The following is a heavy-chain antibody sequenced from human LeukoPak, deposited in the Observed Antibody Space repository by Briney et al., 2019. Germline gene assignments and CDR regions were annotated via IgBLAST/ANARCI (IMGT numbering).Heavy chain of an antibody. CDR2: IYYSGTT. V-gene: IGHV4-31*03. CDR1: GGSISSGGYY. Sequence: SQTLSLTCTVSGGSISSGGYYWRWIRQHPGKGLELIGYIYYSGTTYYNPSLKSRFTISVDTSKNQFSLRLSSVTAADTAVYYCARENTVTFDYWGQGTLVTVSS. D-gene: IGHD4-11*01. CDR3: ARENTVTFDY. J-gene: IGHJ4*02.